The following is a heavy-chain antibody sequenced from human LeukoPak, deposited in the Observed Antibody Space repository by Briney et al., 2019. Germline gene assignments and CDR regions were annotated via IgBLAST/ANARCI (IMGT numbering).Heavy chain of an antibody. V-gene: IGHV1-69*13. Sequence: SVKVSCKASGGIFSSYAISWVRQAPGQGLEWVGGIIPIFHTANYAQKFQGRVTITADESTSSAYMELSSLRSEDTAVYYCARGPRPLGYCSGGSCYRDAFDIWGQGTMVTVSS. CDR3: ARGPRPLGYCSGGSCYRDAFDI. CDR1: GGIFSSYA. J-gene: IGHJ3*02. CDR2: IIPIFHTA. D-gene: IGHD2-15*01.